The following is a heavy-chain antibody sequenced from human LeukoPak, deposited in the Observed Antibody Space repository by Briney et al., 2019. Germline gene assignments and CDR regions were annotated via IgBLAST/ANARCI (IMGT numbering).Heavy chain of an antibody. D-gene: IGHD5-18*01. V-gene: IGHV3-21*01. CDR2: ISDTSSYI. J-gene: IGHJ4*02. CDR3: TREGYIYSTYYFDY. Sequence: PGGSLRLSCAASGSTFSNYAMDWVRQAPGKGLEWVSSISDTSSYIYYADSVKGRFTISRDNARNSLFLEMNSLRAEDTAVYYCTREGYIYSTYYFDYWGQGALVTVSS. CDR1: GSTFSNYA.